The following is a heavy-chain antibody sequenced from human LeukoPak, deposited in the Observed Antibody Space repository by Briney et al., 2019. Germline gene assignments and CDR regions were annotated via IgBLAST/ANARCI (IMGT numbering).Heavy chain of an antibody. CDR1: GYRFDTYW. D-gene: IGHD5-18*01. V-gene: IGHV5-51*01. CDR3: ARLADTSLGF. Sequence: GESLKISCEGSGYRFDTYWIAWVRHMPGKGLEWMGIIYPSDSDTKYSPSFRGQVTISVDKSITTAYLQWSSLKASDTAVYYCARLADTSLGFWGQGTLVTVSS. CDR2: IYPSDSDT. J-gene: IGHJ4*02.